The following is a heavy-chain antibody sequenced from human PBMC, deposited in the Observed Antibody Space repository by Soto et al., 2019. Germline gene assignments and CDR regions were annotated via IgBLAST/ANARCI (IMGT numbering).Heavy chain of an antibody. D-gene: IGHD2-15*01. CDR3: ASFQLVVVAATESGFDY. J-gene: IGHJ4*02. Sequence: SETLSLTCTVSGGSISSSSYYWGWIRQPPGKGLEWIGSIYYSGITYYNPSLESRVTISVDTSKNPFSLKLSSVTAADTAVYYCASFQLVVVAATESGFDYWGQGTLVTVSS. V-gene: IGHV4-39*01. CDR2: IYYSGIT. CDR1: GGSISSSSYY.